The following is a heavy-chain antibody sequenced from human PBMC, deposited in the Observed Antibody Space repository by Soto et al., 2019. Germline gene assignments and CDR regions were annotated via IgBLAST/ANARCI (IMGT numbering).Heavy chain of an antibody. J-gene: IGHJ4*02. D-gene: IGHD3-10*01. Sequence: QVQLQESGPGLVKPSETLSLTCTVSGGSISSYYWSWIRQPAGKGLEWIGRIYTSGSTNYNPSLKLRVTMSVDTSKNQFSLKLSSVTAADTAVYYCARDSYGSGRFYSFDYWGQGTLVTVSS. V-gene: IGHV4-4*07. CDR2: IYTSGST. CDR3: ARDSYGSGRFYSFDY. CDR1: GGSISSYY.